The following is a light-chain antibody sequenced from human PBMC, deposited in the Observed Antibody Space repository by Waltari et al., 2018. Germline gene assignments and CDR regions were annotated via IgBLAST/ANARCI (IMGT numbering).Light chain of an antibody. V-gene: IGKV4-1*01. CDR3: QQYYSTPFT. CDR2: WAS. CDR1: QSILYSSNNKNY. Sequence: DIVMTQSPDSLPVSLGERDTINCKSPQSILYSSNNKNYLAWYQQKPGQSPKLLFYWASTRESGVPDRFSGSGSGTDFTLTISSLQTEDVAVYYCQQYYSTPFTFGGGTKVEIK. J-gene: IGKJ4*01.